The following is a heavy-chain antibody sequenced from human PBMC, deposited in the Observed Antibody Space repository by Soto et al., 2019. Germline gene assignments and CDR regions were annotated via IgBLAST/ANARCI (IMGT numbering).Heavy chain of an antibody. CDR1: GFTFSSYG. V-gene: IGHV3-30*03. CDR3: ARTLKAGKDFVGVVGDGYQGIEG. Sequence: GASLRLSCAASGFTFSSYGMHGVRQAPGKGLEGVAVISYDGSNKYYADSVKGRFTISRDNSKNTLYLPMNRLRAEDTGGYYCARTLKAGKDFVGVVGDGYQGIEGWGQGA. D-gene: IGHD2-15*01. J-gene: IGHJ4*03. CDR2: ISYDGSNK.